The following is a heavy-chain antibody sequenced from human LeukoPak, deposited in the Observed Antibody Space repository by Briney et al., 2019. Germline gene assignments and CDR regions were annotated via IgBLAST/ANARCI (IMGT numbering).Heavy chain of an antibody. CDR3: ARDFSSGWFDP. CDR2: ILNDNTV. D-gene: IGHD6-19*01. V-gene: IGHV3-11*01. J-gene: IGHJ5*02. CDR1: GFTVSSNY. Sequence: GGSLRLSCAASGFTVSSNYMTWMRQAPGKGLEWVSYILNDNTVYYADSVKGRFTISRDNAKNSLYLQMNSLRAEDTAIYYCARDFSSGWFDPWGQGTLATVSS.